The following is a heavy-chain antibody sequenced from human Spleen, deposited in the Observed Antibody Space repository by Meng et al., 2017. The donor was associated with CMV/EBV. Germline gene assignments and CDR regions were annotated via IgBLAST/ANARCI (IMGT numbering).Heavy chain of an antibody. CDR3: ARAQTNWFDP. J-gene: IGHJ5*02. CDR1: GGSISSAEYY. CDR2: IYHSGGT. V-gene: IGHV4-30-4*08. Sequence: LPCTGSGGSISSAEYYWSWIRQPPGEGLEWIGYIYHSGGTYYNPSLKSRVTISVDTSKNQFSLRLSSVIAVDTAVYYCARAQTNWFDPWGQGTLVTVSS.